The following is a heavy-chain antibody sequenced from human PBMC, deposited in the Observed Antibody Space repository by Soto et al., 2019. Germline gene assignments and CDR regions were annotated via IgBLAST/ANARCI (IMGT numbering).Heavy chain of an antibody. CDR2: ISSSSSTI. CDR3: ARDSSPYTYPGTFAY. Sequence: GGSLRLSCAASGFTFSSYSMNWVRQAPGKGLEWVSYISSSSSTIYYADSVKGRFTISRDNAKNSLYLQMNSLRAEDTAVYYCARDSSPYTYPGTFAYWGQGTLVTVSS. V-gene: IGHV3-48*01. D-gene: IGHD6-13*01. J-gene: IGHJ4*02. CDR1: GFTFSSYS.